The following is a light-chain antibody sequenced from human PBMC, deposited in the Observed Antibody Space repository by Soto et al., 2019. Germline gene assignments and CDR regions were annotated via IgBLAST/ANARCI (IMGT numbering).Light chain of an antibody. V-gene: IGLV4-60*03. CDR2: LEGSGSY. CDR1: SGHSSYI. Sequence: QAVVTQSSSASASLGSSVKLTCTLSSGHSSYIIAWHQQQPGKAPRYLMKLEGSGSYNKGSGVPDRFSGSSSGADRYLTFSNLQSEDEADYYCETWDSNTWVFGGGTKLTVL. J-gene: IGLJ3*02. CDR3: ETWDSNTWV.